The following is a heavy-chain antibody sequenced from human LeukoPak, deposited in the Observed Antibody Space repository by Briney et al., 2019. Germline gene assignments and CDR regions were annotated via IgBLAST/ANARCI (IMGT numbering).Heavy chain of an antibody. V-gene: IGHV3-23*01. D-gene: IGHD6-13*01. Sequence: GGSLRLSCTASGFTFSSYAMSWVRQAPGKGLEWVSAISGSGGSTYYADSVKGRFTISRDNSKNTLYLQMNSLRAEDTAVYYCAKDRLGGYSSSWYSNWFDPWGQGTLVTVSS. CDR3: AKDRLGGYSSSWYSNWFDP. J-gene: IGHJ5*02. CDR2: ISGSGGST. CDR1: GFTFSSYA.